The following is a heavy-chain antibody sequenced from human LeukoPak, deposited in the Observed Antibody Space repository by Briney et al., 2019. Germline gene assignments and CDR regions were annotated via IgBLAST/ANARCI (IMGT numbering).Heavy chain of an antibody. D-gene: IGHD2-21*02. V-gene: IGHV4-39*01. CDR3: ARLSIVVVTADYYYYYGMDV. CDR1: GGSINSNNYY. CDR2: IYSSGSA. J-gene: IGHJ6*02. Sequence: SETLSLTCTVSGGSINSNNYYWGWIRQPPGKGLDWIGSIYSSGSAYYNPSLKSRVTISVDTSKNQFSLRLSSVTAADTAVYYCARLSIVVVTADYYYYYGMDVWGQGTTVTVSS.